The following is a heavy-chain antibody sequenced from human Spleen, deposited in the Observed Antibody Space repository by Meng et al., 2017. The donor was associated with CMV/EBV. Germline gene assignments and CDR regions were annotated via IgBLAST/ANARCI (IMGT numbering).Heavy chain of an antibody. V-gene: IGHV1-18*01. CDR2: ISAYNGNT. J-gene: IGHJ6*02. CDR1: GYTFTSYG. D-gene: IGHD2-2*02. Sequence: ASVKVSCKASGYTFTSYGISWVRQAPGQGLEWMGWISAYNGNTKYAQKVQGRVSMTTDTSTTTAYMELRSLRSDDTAFYYCARDRVPCRSSSCFTSYYYLNYGMDVWGQGTTVTVSS. CDR3: ARDRVPCRSSSCFTSYYYLNYGMDV.